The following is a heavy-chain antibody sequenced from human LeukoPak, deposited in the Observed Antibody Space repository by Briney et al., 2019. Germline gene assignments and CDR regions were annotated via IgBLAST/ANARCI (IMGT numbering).Heavy chain of an antibody. V-gene: IGHV3-7*01. Sequence: GGSLRLSCAASGFTFSSYWMSWVRQAPGKGLEWVANIKQDGSEKYYVDSVKGRFTISGDNAKNSLYPQMNSLRAEDTAVYYCARDRWAVRGVIGGADYWGQGTLVTVSS. J-gene: IGHJ4*02. CDR3: ARDRWAVRGVIGGADY. CDR2: IKQDGSEK. CDR1: GFTFSSYW. D-gene: IGHD3-10*01.